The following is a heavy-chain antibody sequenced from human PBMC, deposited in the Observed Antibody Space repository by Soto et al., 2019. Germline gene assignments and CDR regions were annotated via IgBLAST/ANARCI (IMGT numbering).Heavy chain of an antibody. V-gene: IGHV1-2*04. CDR2: INPNGGVT. CDR1: GDSFNDYY. J-gene: IGHJ6*03. Sequence: QVQLVQSGAEVRKPGASVTVSCRSSGDSFNDYYIHWVRQAPGQGFEWMGWINPNGGVTKYAQKFQGWVSMTRDTSIRTVYMQLSRLSSDDTAVYYCARESGGATATLDYYYFYMDVWGTGTKVTVSS. CDR3: ARESGGATATLDYYYFYMDV. D-gene: IGHD5-12*01.